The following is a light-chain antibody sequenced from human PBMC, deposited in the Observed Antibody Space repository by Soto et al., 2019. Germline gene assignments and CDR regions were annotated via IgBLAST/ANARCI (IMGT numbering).Light chain of an antibody. CDR2: DVS. J-gene: IGLJ2*01. V-gene: IGLV2-11*01. Sequence: QSALTQPRSVSGSPGQSVTISCTGTSSDVGGYNYVSWYQQHPGKAPKVMIYDVSKRPSGVPDRFSGSKSGNTASLTISGLQAEDEAEYYCCSYAGSYTLVFGGGTKLTVL. CDR1: SSDVGGYNY. CDR3: CSYAGSYTLV.